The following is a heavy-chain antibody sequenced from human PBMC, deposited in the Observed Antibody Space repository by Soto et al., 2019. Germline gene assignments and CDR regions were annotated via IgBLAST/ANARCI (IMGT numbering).Heavy chain of an antibody. Sequence: GGSLRLSCVVSGFAVSATYMSWVRQAPGQGLEWVSVLTANGNTIYADAVKGRFTVSRDISKNTVYLQLNSVTVEDTGLYYCARDALGLDVWGQGTTVTVSS. CDR2: LTANGNT. V-gene: IGHV3-53*01. CDR1: GFAVSATY. CDR3: ARDALGLDV. J-gene: IGHJ6*02.